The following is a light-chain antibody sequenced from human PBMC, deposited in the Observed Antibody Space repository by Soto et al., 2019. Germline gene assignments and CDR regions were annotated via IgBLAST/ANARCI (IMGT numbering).Light chain of an antibody. Sequence: QSVLTQPASVSGSPGQSITISCTGTDSDVGGYNYVSWYQQHPGKAPKLMIYEDSNRPSGVSNRFSGSKSGNTASLTISGLQTEDEDDYFCTSNTSISFVVFGGGTKLTVL. CDR3: TSNTSISFVV. CDR2: EDS. V-gene: IGLV2-14*01. CDR1: DSDVGGYNY. J-gene: IGLJ2*01.